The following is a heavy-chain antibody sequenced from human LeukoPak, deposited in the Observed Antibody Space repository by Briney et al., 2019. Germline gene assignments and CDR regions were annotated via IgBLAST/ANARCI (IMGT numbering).Heavy chain of an antibody. J-gene: IGHJ4*02. CDR1: GGSISSYY. D-gene: IGHD3-16*02. CDR2: IYTSGST. Sequence: SETLSLTCTVSGGSISSYYWSWIRQPAGKGLEWIGRIYTSGSTNYNPSLKSRVTMSVETSKNQFSLKLSSVTAADTAVYYCARGDYVWGSYRYFDYWGQGTLVTVSS. V-gene: IGHV4-4*07. CDR3: ARGDYVWGSYRYFDY.